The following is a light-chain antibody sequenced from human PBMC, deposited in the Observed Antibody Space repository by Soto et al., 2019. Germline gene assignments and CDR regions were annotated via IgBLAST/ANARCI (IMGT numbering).Light chain of an antibody. CDR2: GNS. J-gene: IGLJ2*01. V-gene: IGLV1-40*01. Sequence: QSVLTQPPSVSGAPGQRVTISCTGSSSNIGAGYDVHWYQQLPGTAPKLLIYGNSNRPSGVPDRFSGSQSGTSASLAITGLQAEDEADYYCQSYGSSLSALFGGGTKVTVL. CDR3: QSYGSSLSAL. CDR1: SSNIGAGYD.